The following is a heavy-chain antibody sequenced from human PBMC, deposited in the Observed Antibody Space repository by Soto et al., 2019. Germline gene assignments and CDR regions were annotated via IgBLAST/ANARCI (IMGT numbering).Heavy chain of an antibody. CDR1: GGTFSSYA. D-gene: IGHD3-10*01. V-gene: IGHV1-69*12. CDR2: IIPIFGTA. CDR3: ARLDGFGESYYFDY. J-gene: IGHJ4*02. Sequence: QVQLVQSGAEVKKPGSSVKVSCKASGGTFSSYAISWVRQAPGQGLEWMGGIIPIFGTANYAQKFQGRVTITADESTSTAYMELSGLRSEDTAVYYCARLDGFGESYYFDYWGQGTLVTVSS.